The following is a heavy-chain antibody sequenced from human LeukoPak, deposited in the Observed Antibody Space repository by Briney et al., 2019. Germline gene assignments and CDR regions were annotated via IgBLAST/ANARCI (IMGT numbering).Heavy chain of an antibody. CDR1: GYTFTSYA. CDR3: ARLLGLSNGSGSYYSYYFDY. CDR2: INAGNGNT. D-gene: IGHD3-10*01. Sequence: ASVKVSCKASGYTFTSYAMHWVRQAPGQRLEWMGWINAGNGNTKYSQKFQGRVTITRDTSASTAYMELSSLRSEDTAVYYCARLLGLSNGSGSYYSYYFDYWGQGTLVTVSS. J-gene: IGHJ4*02. V-gene: IGHV1-3*01.